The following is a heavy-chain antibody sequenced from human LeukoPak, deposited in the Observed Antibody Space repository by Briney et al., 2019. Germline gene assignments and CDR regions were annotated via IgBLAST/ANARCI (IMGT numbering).Heavy chain of an antibody. Sequence: GGSLTLSCAVSGFTFNSYCMNWVRQAPGKGLEWVASISSSRNSIYYADSGKGGFSLSRDHAKNSLYLQMNSLRAEDTAVYYRARDQPPLIFDTSGYFIDYWGQGTLVTVSS. CDR1: GFTFNSYC. D-gene: IGHD3-22*01. CDR3: ARDQPPLIFDTSGYFIDY. J-gene: IGHJ4*02. V-gene: IGHV3-21*01. CDR2: ISSSRNSI.